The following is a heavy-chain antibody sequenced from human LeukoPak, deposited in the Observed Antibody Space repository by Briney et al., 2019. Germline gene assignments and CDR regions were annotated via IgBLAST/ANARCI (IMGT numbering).Heavy chain of an antibody. CDR2: IYYSGST. V-gene: IGHV4-39*07. Sequence: SETLSLTCTVSGGSISSGDYYWSWIRQPPGKGLEWIGSIYYSGSTYYNPSLKSRVTISVDTSKNQFSLKLSSVTAADTAVYYCARSAYSSSYLGYWGQGTLVTVSS. CDR3: ARSAYSSSYLGY. CDR1: GGSISSGDYY. D-gene: IGHD6-6*01. J-gene: IGHJ4*02.